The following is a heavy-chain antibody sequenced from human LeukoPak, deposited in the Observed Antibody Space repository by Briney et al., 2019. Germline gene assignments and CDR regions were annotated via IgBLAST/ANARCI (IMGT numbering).Heavy chain of an antibody. CDR3: AKILERELQYYYYGMDV. J-gene: IGHJ6*02. CDR1: GSTFKSYA. V-gene: IGHV3-23*01. CDR2: ISTAGDRT. D-gene: IGHD5-24*01. Sequence: GGSLRLSCAASGSTFKSYAMIWVRQAPGKGLESVSSISTAGDRTYYTDSVKGRFAISRDNSKNTLYLQMNSLRAEDTAVYYCAKILERELQYYYYGMDVWGQGTTVTVSS.